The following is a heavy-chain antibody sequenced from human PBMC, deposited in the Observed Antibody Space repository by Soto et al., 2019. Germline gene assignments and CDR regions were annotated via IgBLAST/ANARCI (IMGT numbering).Heavy chain of an antibody. V-gene: IGHV4-59*01. J-gene: IGHJ4*02. CDR1: VCSIISYY. D-gene: IGHD1-26*01. CDR2: IYYSGST. CDR3: ARARSHEWGLLLQYFDF. Sequence: SDTLSLTCTVSVCSIISYYWGWIRQPPGKGLEWIGYIYYSGSTNYNPSLNSRVAISVDTSKNQFSLKLSSVTAADTAVYYCARARSHEWGLLLQYFDFWGQGTLVTVSS.